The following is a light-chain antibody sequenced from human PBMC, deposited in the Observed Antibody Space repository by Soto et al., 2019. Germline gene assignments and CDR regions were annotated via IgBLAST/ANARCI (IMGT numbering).Light chain of an antibody. CDR1: QSVSSY. J-gene: IGKJ2*01. Sequence: EIVLTQSPVTLSLSPGERATLSCRASQSVSSYLGWYQQKPGQPPRLLIYDTSNRATGIPARFSGSGSGTDFTLTISSLEPEDFAVYYCQQRSNWPYTFGQGTKLEIK. CDR3: QQRSNWPYT. V-gene: IGKV3-11*01. CDR2: DTS.